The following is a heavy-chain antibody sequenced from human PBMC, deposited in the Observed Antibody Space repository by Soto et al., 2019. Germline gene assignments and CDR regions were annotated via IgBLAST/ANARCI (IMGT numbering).Heavy chain of an antibody. V-gene: IGHV3-30*18. CDR3: AKEDYSDSSGYSPAVDY. D-gene: IGHD3-22*01. CDR1: GFTFSSYG. Sequence: QVQLVESGGGVVQPGRSLRLSCAASGFTFSSYGMHWVRQAPGKGLEWVAVISYDGSNKYYADSVKGRFTISRDNSKNTLYLQMNSLRAEDTAVYYCAKEDYSDSSGYSPAVDYWGQGTLVTVSS. CDR2: ISYDGSNK. J-gene: IGHJ4*02.